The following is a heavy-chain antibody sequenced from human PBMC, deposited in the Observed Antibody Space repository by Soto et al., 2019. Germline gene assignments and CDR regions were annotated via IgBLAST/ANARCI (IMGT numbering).Heavy chain of an antibody. CDR1: GFTFSSYS. J-gene: IGHJ6*02. D-gene: IGHD2-2*01. CDR2: ISSSSSYI. CDR3: ARGPPRYCSSTSCSSNYYYYGMDV. V-gene: IGHV3-21*01. Sequence: GGSLRLSCAASGFTFSSYSMNWVRQAPGKGLEWVSSISSSSSYIYYADSVKGRFTISRDNAKNSLYLQMNSLRAEDTAVYYCARGPPRYCSSTSCSSNYYYYGMDVWGQGTTVTVSS.